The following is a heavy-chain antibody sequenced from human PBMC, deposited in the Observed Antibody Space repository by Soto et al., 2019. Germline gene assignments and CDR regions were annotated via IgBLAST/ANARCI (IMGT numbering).Heavy chain of an antibody. CDR2: IIPIFGTA. D-gene: IGHD5-12*01. V-gene: IGHV1-69*06. CDR3: ARGLIEMATINAFDI. CDR1: GGTFSSYA. J-gene: IGHJ3*02. Sequence: KVSCKASGGTFSSYAISWVRQAPGQGLEWMGGIIPIFGTANYAQKFQGRVTITADKSTSTAYMELSSLRSEDTAVYYCARGLIEMATINAFDIWGQGTMVTVSS.